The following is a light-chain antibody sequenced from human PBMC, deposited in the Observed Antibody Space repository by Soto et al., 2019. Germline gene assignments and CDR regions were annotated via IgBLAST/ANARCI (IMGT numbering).Light chain of an antibody. CDR1: SSNIGADYD. CDR2: ENS. J-gene: IGLJ3*02. V-gene: IGLV1-40*01. Sequence: QPVLTQPPSVSGAPGQRVTISCTGSSSNIGADYDVNWYQHLPGTAPKLLIYENSNRPSGVPDRFSGSKSGTSGSLDITGLQAEDEADYYCQSYDSSLSVWMFGGGTKLTVL. CDR3: QSYDSSLSVWM.